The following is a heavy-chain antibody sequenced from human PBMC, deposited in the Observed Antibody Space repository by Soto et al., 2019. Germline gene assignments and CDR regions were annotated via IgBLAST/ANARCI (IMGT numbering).Heavy chain of an antibody. CDR3: ARGHSSDNWFDP. Sequence: ASVKVSCKASGYTFTSYDINWVRQATGQGLEWMGWMNPNSGNTGYAQKFQGRVTMTRNTSISTAYMELSSLRSEDTAVYYCARGHSSDNWFDPWGQGTLVTVSS. CDR2: MNPNSGNT. CDR1: GYTFTSYD. V-gene: IGHV1-8*01. J-gene: IGHJ5*02. D-gene: IGHD6-6*01.